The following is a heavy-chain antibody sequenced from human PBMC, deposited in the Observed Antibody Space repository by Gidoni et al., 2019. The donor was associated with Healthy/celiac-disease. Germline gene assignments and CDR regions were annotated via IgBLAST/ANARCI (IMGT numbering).Heavy chain of an antibody. D-gene: IGHD1-26*01. CDR3: ARVWPPLYSGSYSSDYFDY. J-gene: IGHJ4*02. V-gene: IGHV3-7*03. CDR2: IKQNGSEK. Sequence: EVQLVESGGGLVQPGGSLRLSCAASGLTFSSYGMSWVRKAPGKGRGWVANIKQNGSEKYYVDSVKGRFTISRDNSKNSLYLQMNSLRAEDTAVYYCARVWPPLYSGSYSSDYFDYWGQGTLVTVAS. CDR1: GLTFSSYG.